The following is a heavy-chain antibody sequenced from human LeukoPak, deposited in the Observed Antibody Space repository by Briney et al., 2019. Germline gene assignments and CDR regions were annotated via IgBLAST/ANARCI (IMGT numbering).Heavy chain of an antibody. CDR1: GFTFSDYW. D-gene: IGHD1-1*01. J-gene: IGHJ3*02. Sequence: GGSLRLSCAASGFTFSDYWIHWVRQAPGKGLVWVSRINTDGSITNYADSVKGRFSISRDNTKNSLYLQLNSLRVEDTAFYYCLKDDDHWKFDIWGQGTMVTVSS. V-gene: IGHV3-74*01. CDR2: INTDGSIT. CDR3: LKDDDHWKFDI.